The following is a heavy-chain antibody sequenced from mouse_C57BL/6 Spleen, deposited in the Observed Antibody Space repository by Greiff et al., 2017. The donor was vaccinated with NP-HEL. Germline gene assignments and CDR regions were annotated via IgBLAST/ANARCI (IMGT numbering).Heavy chain of an antibody. J-gene: IGHJ2*01. Sequence: VQLQQSGPELVKPGASVKIPCKASGYTFTDYNMDWVKQSHGKSLEWIGDINPNNGGTIYNQKFKGKATLTVDMSSSTAYMELRSLTSEDTAVYYCARRIYGYDVDYFDYWGQGTTLTVSS. V-gene: IGHV1-18*01. CDR3: ARRIYGYDVDYFDY. CDR2: INPNNGGT. D-gene: IGHD2-2*01. CDR1: GYTFTDYN.